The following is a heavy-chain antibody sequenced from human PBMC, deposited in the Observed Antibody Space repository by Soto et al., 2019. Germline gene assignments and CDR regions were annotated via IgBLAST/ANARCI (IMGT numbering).Heavy chain of an antibody. V-gene: IGHV4-34*01. J-gene: IGHJ4*02. CDR3: ARGPQYYDFWSGYYTDDY. CDR1: CGSFSGYY. D-gene: IGHD3-3*01. CDR2: INHSGST. Sequence: SETLSLTCAVYCGSFSGYYWSWIRQPPGKGLEWIGEINHSGSTNYNPSLKSRVTISVDTSKNQFSLKLSSVTAADTAVYYCARGPQYYDFWSGYYTDDYWGQGTLVTVSS.